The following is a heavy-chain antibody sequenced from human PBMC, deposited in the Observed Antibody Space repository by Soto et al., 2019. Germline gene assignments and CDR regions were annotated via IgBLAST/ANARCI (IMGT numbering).Heavy chain of an antibody. V-gene: IGHV1-18*01. CDR1: GYTFSDYG. CDR2: ITAFNSNT. Sequence: ASVKVSCKAAGYTFSDYGISWVRQAPGQGLEWMGWITAFNSNTRYAQRFQGRVTFITDAVSETAYMELRSLTSDDTPVYYCARERTLVGVVRALDVWGHGPQVTVSS. CDR3: ARERTLVGVVRALDV. D-gene: IGHD3-10*02. J-gene: IGHJ4*01.